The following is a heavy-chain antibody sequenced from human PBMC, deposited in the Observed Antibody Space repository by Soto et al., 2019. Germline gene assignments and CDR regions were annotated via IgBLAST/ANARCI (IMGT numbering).Heavy chain of an antibody. CDR2: IYHSGST. V-gene: IGHV4-4*02. Sequence: LSLTCAVSGGSISSSNWWSWVRQPPGKGLEWIGEIYHSGSTNYNPSLKSRVTISVDKSKNQFSLKLSSVTAADTAVYYCASSYGSGSYYANCGQGTLVTVSS. J-gene: IGHJ4*02. CDR3: ASSYGSGSYYAN. D-gene: IGHD3-10*01. CDR1: GGSISSSNW.